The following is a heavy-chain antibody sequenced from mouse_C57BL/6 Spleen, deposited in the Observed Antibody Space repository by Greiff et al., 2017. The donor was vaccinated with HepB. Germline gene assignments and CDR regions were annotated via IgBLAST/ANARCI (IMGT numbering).Heavy chain of an antibody. CDR1: GYTFTSYW. CDR2: IDPSDSYT. D-gene: IGHD3-3*01. J-gene: IGHJ2*01. CDR3: ARNTGGLDY. V-gene: IGHV1-50*01. Sequence: VQLQQSGAELVKPGASVKLSCKASGYTFTSYWMQWVKQRPGQGLEWIGEIDPSDSYTNYNQKFKGKATLTVDTSSSTAYMQLSSLTSEDSAVYYGARNTGGLDYWGQGTTLTVSS.